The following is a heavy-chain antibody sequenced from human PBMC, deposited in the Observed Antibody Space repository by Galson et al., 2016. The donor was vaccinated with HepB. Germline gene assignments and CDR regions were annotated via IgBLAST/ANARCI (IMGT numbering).Heavy chain of an antibody. CDR3: ARANYYAMDV. J-gene: IGHJ6*02. CDR1: GFIFSSYA. Sequence: SLRLSCAASGFIFSSYAMSWVRQAPGKGLEWVAVILHDGSKKFYADSVKGRFTISRDNSKNTMYLQMDSLRAEDTAVYYCARANYYAMDVWGQGTTVTVS. CDR2: ILHDGSKK. V-gene: IGHV3-30*04.